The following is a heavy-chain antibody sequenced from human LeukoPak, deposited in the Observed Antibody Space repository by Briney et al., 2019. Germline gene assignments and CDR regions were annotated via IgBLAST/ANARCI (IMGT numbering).Heavy chain of an antibody. V-gene: IGHV1-46*01. Sequence: GAAVKVSCKASGYILSSYYMHWVRQAPGQGLEWMGVINLSGGSTDYAQKFQGRVTMTRDKSTSTVYMELNSLTSEDTALYYCARTYCGGDCNNRYFDYWGQGTLVTVSS. J-gene: IGHJ4*02. CDR2: INLSGGST. CDR3: ARTYCGGDCNNRYFDY. D-gene: IGHD2-21*02. CDR1: GYILSSYY.